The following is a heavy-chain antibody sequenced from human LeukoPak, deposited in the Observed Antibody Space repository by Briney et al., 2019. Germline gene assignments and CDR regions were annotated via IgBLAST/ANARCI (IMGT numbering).Heavy chain of an antibody. CDR1: GGSISSSSYY. J-gene: IGHJ4*02. CDR2: IYYSGST. D-gene: IGHD3-22*01. Sequence: PSETLSLTCTVSGGSISSSSYYWGWIRQPPGKGLEWIGSIYYSGSTYYNPSLKSRVTISVDTSKNQFSLKLSSVTAADTAVYYCARYYDSSGPYDYWGQGTLVTVSS. CDR3: ARYYDSSGPYDY. V-gene: IGHV4-39*01.